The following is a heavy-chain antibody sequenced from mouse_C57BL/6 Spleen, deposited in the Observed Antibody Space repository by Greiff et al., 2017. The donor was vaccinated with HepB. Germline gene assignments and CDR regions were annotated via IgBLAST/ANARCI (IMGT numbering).Heavy chain of an antibody. D-gene: IGHD1-2*01. CDR2: ISSGSSTI. Sequence: EVKLMESGGGLVKPGGSLKLSCAASGFTFSDYGMHWVRQAPEKGLEWVAYISSGSSTIYYADTVKGRFTISRYNAKNTLFLQMTSLRAEDTAMYYCARRRLLGDLDYWGQGTTLTVSS. CDR3: ARRRLLGDLDY. CDR1: GFTFSDYG. V-gene: IGHV5-17*01. J-gene: IGHJ2*01.